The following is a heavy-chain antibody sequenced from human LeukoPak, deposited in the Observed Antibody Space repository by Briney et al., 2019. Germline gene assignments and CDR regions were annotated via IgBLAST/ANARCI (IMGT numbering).Heavy chain of an antibody. CDR1: GVTLSRYA. CDR3: VRKVYYYMDV. V-gene: IGHV3-23*01. CDR2: ISPSGDST. Sequence: PGESLRLSCAASGVTLSRYAVNWVRQAPGRGLEWVSYISPSGDSTVYAESVKGQFTISRGNSKNMLYLQMDSLRAEDTAIYYYVRKVYYYMDVWGKGTTVTVSS. J-gene: IGHJ6*03.